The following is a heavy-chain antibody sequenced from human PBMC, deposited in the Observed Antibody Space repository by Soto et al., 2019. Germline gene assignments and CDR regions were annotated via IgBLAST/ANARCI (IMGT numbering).Heavy chain of an antibody. D-gene: IGHD5-18*01. J-gene: IGHJ4*02. CDR2: INAGNGNT. V-gene: IGHV1-3*01. Sequence: ASVKVSCKASGYTFTSYAMHWVRQAPGQRLEWMGWINAGNGNTKYSRKFQGRVTITRDTSASTAYMELSSLRSEDTAVYYCAKARASAMAEDDYWGQGTLVTVSS. CDR1: GYTFTSYA. CDR3: AKARASAMAEDDY.